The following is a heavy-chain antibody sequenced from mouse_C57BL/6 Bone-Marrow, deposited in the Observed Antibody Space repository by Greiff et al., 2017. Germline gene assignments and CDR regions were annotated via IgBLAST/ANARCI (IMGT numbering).Heavy chain of an antibody. J-gene: IGHJ2*01. Sequence: EVKLVESGEGLVKPGGSLKLSCAASGFTFSSYAMSWVRQTPEKRLEWVAYISSGGDYIYYADTVKGRFTISRDNARNTLYLQMSSLKSEDTAMYYCTREKANWSFDYWGQGTTLTVSS. V-gene: IGHV5-9-1*02. D-gene: IGHD4-1*01. CDR1: GFTFSSYA. CDR2: ISSGGDYI. CDR3: TREKANWSFDY.